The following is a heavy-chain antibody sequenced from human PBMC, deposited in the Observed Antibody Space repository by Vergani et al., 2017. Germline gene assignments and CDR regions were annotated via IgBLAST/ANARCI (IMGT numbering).Heavy chain of an antibody. CDR1: GFTFSNAW. D-gene: IGHD3-22*01. Sequence: EVQLVESGGGLVKPGGSLRLSCAASGFTFSNAWMNWVRQAPGKGLEWVGRIKSKTDGGTTDYAAPVKGRFTISRDDSKNTLYLQMNSLKTEDTAVYYCTTTYYYDSSGYYYSAGGDYWGQGTLVTVSS. V-gene: IGHV3-15*07. CDR2: IKSKTDGGTT. J-gene: IGHJ4*02. CDR3: TTTYYYDSSGYYYSAGGDY.